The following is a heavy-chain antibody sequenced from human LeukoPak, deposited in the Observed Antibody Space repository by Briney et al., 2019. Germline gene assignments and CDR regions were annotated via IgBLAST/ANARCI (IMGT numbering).Heavy chain of an antibody. D-gene: IGHD2/OR15-2a*01. CDR3: AREVYGSFDY. CDR2: IYHSGST. Sequence: PSETLSLTCTVSGGSISSSSYYWGWIRQPPGKGLEWIGSIYHSGSTYYNPSLESRVTISVDTSKNQFSLKLSSVTAADTGVYYCAREVYGSFDYWGQGTPVTVSS. V-gene: IGHV4-39*07. J-gene: IGHJ4*02. CDR1: GGSISSSSYY.